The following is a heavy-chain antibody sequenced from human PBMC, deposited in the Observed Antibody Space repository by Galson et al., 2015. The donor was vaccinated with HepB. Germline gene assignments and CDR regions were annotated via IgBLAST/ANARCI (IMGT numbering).Heavy chain of an antibody. CDR2: VKSKTDGGTT. Sequence: SLRLSCAASGFTFSNAWMNWVRQAPGKGLEWVGRVKSKTDGGTTDYAAPVKGRFTISRDDSKNTLYLQMNSLKTEDTAVYYCTTDWSSSWSTDAFDIWGQGTMVTVSS. CDR3: TTDWSSSWSTDAFDI. CDR1: GFTFSNAW. J-gene: IGHJ3*02. D-gene: IGHD6-13*01. V-gene: IGHV3-15*07.